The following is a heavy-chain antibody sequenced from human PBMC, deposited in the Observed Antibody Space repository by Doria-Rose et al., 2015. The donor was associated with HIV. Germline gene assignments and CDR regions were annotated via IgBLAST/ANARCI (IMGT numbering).Heavy chain of an antibody. CDR2: ISWDSGAQ. CDR1: GFSFESYA. CDR3: AKAPIIGPKYYFYMDV. Sequence: VQLVQSGGGLVQPGRSLRLSCVGSGFSFESYAMHWVRLAPGKGLEWVAGISWDSGAQGNADSVEVRLTISRDNAKKSVYLEMRSLGPEDTAFYYCAKAPIIGPKYYFYMDVWGKGTSVTVSS. J-gene: IGHJ6*03. V-gene: IGHV3-9*01. D-gene: IGHD3-3*01.